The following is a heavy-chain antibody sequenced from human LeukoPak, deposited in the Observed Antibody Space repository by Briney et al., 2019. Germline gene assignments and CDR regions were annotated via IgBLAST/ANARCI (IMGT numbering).Heavy chain of an antibody. CDR3: AREYCSGGSCYGSAFDI. CDR2: ISSSSSYI. CDR1: GFTFSSYS. V-gene: IGHV3-21*01. J-gene: IGHJ3*02. D-gene: IGHD2-15*01. Sequence: GGSLRLSYAASGFTFSSYSMNWVRQAPGKGLEWVSSISSSSSYIYYADSVKGRFTISRDNAKNSLYLQMNSLRAEDTAVYYCAREYCSGGSCYGSAFDIWGQGTMVTVSS.